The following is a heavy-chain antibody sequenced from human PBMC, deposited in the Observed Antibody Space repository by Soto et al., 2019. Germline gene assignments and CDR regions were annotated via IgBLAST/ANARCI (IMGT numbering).Heavy chain of an antibody. CDR2: MNPNSGNT. CDR3: ARGRSSWYKDYYYGMDV. CDR1: GYTFTSYD. V-gene: IGHV1-8*01. J-gene: IGHJ6*02. Sequence: QVQLVQSGAEVKKPGASVKVSCKASGYTFTSYDINWVRQATGQGLEWMGWMNPNSGNTGYAQKFQGRVTMTRNNSISTAYMELSSLRSEDTAVYYCARGRSSWYKDYYYGMDVWGQGTTVTVSS. D-gene: IGHD6-13*01.